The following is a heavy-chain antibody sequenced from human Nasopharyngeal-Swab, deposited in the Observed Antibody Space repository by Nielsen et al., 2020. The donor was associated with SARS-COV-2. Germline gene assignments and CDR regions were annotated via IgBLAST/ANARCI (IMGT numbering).Heavy chain of an antibody. J-gene: IGHJ4*02. V-gene: IGHV3-73*01. Sequence: GESLKISCAASGFIFSASAIHWVRPASGKGLEWVGRLGDKDHNYATTYGASVQGRFTISRDDSKNTAFLQMDSLKTEDTALYYCTTDFYFDYWGQGTLVTVSS. CDR2: LGDKDHNYAT. CDR1: GFIFSASA. CDR3: TTDFYFDY.